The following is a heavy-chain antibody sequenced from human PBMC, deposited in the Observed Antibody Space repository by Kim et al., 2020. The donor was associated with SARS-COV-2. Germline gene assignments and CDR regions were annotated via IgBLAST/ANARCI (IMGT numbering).Heavy chain of an antibody. Sequence: DYAVSVKSRITINPDTSKNQFSLQLNSVTPEDTAVYYCASHSSGWYYFDYWGQGTLVTVSS. CDR3: ASHSSGWYYFDY. V-gene: IGHV6-1*01. J-gene: IGHJ4*02. D-gene: IGHD6-19*01.